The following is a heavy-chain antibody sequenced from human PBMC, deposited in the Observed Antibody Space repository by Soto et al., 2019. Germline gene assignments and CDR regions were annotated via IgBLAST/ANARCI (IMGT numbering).Heavy chain of an antibody. CDR3: ARDGIEFPGSTDD. CDR1: GGSIISGDYY. J-gene: IGHJ4*02. CDR2: IYYSGST. Sequence: SETLSLTCTVSGGSIISGDYYWSWIRQPPGKGLEWIGYIYYSGSTYYNPSLKSRVTISVDTSKNQFSLKLSSVTAADTAVYYCARDGIEFPGSTDDWGQGTLVTVSS. V-gene: IGHV4-30-4*01. D-gene: IGHD1-26*01.